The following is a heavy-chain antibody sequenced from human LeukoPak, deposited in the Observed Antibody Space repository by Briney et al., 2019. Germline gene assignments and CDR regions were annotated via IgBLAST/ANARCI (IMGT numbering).Heavy chain of an antibody. CDR2: IKQDGSEK. CDR1: GFTFNTYW. CDR3: ARDKIVGATFFDY. V-gene: IGHV3-7*01. D-gene: IGHD1-26*01. J-gene: IGHJ4*02. Sequence: GGSLRLSCAASGFTFNTYWMSWVRQAPGKGLEWVANIKQDGSEKCYVDSVKGRFTISRDNAKNSLYLQMDSLRAEDTAVYYCARDKIVGATFFDYWGQGTLVTVSS.